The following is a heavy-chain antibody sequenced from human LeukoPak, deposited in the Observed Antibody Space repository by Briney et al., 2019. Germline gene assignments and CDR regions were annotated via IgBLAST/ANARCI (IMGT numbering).Heavy chain of an antibody. J-gene: IGHJ5*02. CDR1: GGSFSGYY. D-gene: IGHD2-2*01. V-gene: IGHV4-34*01. Sequence: PSETLSRTCAVYGGSFSGYYRSWIRQPPGKELEWIGEINHSGSTTYNPSFKSRVTISVDTSENQFSLKLSSVTAADTAVYYCARGGAGEDIVVVPAGPSWFDPWGQGTLVTVSS. CDR3: ARGGAGEDIVVVPAGPSWFDP. CDR2: INHSGST.